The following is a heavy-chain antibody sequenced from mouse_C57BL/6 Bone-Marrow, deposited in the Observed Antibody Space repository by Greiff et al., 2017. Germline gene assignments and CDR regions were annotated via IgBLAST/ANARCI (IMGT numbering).Heavy chain of an antibody. Sequence: EVHLVESGGDLVKPGGSLKLSCAASGFTFSSYDMSWVRQTPDKRLEWVATISSGGSYTYYPDSVKGRFTISRDNAKNTLYLQMSSLKSEDTAMYYCARLRLLRFAYWGQGTLVTVSA. V-gene: IGHV5-6*01. CDR1: GFTFSSYD. CDR2: ISSGGSYT. D-gene: IGHD1-1*01. CDR3: ARLRLLRFAY. J-gene: IGHJ3*01.